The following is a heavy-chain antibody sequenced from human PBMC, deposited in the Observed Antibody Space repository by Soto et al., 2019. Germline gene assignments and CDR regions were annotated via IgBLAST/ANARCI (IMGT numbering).Heavy chain of an antibody. J-gene: IGHJ4*02. V-gene: IGHV3-48*02. Sequence: EVQLVESGGGLVQPGGSLRLSCAASEFTFSAYAMNWVRQAPGKGLEWVSYISSSSNTIYYADSVKGRFTISRDNAKNSLYLQMNSLRDEDTAVYYCASSFLDYWCQGTLVTVSS. CDR1: EFTFSAYA. CDR2: ISSSSNTI. CDR3: ASSFLDY.